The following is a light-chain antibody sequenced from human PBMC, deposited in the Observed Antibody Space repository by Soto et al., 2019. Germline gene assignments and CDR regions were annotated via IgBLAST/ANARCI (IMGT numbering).Light chain of an antibody. J-gene: IGLJ2*01. Sequence: QSALTQPSSVSGTPGQSFTISCTVTSSDVAGYNYVSWYQQHPGKAPKLMIYDVSKRPSGVPDRFSGSKSGNTASLTISGLQAEDEADYSCCSYAGSYTLIFGGGTKLTVL. CDR1: SSDVAGYNY. CDR2: DVS. V-gene: IGLV2-11*01. CDR3: CSYAGSYTLI.